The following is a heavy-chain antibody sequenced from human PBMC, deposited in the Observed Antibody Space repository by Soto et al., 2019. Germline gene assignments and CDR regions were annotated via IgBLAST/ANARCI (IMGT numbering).Heavy chain of an antibody. V-gene: IGHV3-23*01. CDR2: ISGRGGTT. Sequence: EVQMLESGGGLVQPGGSLRLSCAGPTFAFNSFAMSWVRQAPGKGMEWVADISGRGGTTYYADSVKGRFTISRDKYKNTLYQEKNSLRAEDTALYYCSKFEIISSFYYLYGLDGLGRGTTVIVAS. D-gene: IGHD3-22*01. J-gene: IGHJ6*02. CDR1: TFAFNSFA. CDR3: SKFEIISSFYYLYGLDG.